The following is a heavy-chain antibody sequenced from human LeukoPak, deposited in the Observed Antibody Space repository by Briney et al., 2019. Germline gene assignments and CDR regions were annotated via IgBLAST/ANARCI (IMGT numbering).Heavy chain of an antibody. CDR1: GGSMNSYY. Sequence: SETLSLTCTVSGGSMNSYYWSWIRHPPGKGLEWIGYIFYSGSTNYNPSLKSRVTISVDTSKNQFSLRLSSVTAADTAVYYCARHGSGSSGSFRYYDYWGQGTLVTVSS. CDR3: ARHGSGSSGSFRYYDY. D-gene: IGHD6-19*01. V-gene: IGHV4-59*08. CDR2: IFYSGST. J-gene: IGHJ4*02.